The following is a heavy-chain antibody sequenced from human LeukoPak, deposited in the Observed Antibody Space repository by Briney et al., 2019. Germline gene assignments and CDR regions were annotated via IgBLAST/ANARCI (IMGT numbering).Heavy chain of an antibody. CDR3: ARDTYYYDSSGYYLVYFDY. CDR2: ISSSGSTI. V-gene: IGHV3-48*03. D-gene: IGHD3-22*01. J-gene: IGHJ4*02. Sequence: GGSLRLSCAASGFTFSSYEMNWVRQAPGKGLGWVSYISSSGSTIYYADSVRGRFTISRDNAKNSLYLQLNSLRAEDTAAYYGARDTYYYDSSGYYLVYFDYWGRGTLVTVSS. CDR1: GFTFSSYE.